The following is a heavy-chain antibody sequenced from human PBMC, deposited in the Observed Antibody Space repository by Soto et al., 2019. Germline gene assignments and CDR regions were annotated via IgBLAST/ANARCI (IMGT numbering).Heavy chain of an antibody. J-gene: IGHJ4*02. CDR2: IYSNGDT. CDR1: GFSVGSNY. CDR3: ARKSDSSPVPEADGV. Sequence: EVQLVETGGGLIQPGGSLRLSCAASGFSVGSNYMTWVRQSPGKGLEWVSLIYSNGDTDYADSVKGRFSISRDNLKNTLYLQLNNMRAEDTAVYHCARKSDSSPVPEADGVWGRGTLVTVSS. V-gene: IGHV3-53*02. D-gene: IGHD3-3*01.